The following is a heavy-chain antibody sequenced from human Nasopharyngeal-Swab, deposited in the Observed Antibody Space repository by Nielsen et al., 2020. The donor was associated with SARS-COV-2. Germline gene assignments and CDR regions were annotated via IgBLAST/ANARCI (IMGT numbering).Heavy chain of an antibody. CDR1: GFTFRRYA. V-gene: IGHV3-23*01. D-gene: IGHD2-2*02. CDR3: AKGGYCSSTSCYIDY. CDR2: ISGSGGST. J-gene: IGHJ4*02. Sequence: GESLKLSCAASGFTFRRYALSWVRQAPGKGLDWVSAISGSGGSTYYADSVKGRFAISRDNSKNTLYLQMNSLRAEDTAVYYCAKGGYCSSTSCYIDYWGQGTLVTVSS.